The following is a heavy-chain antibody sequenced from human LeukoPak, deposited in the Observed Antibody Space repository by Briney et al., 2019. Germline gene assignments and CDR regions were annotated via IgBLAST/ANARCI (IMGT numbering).Heavy chain of an antibody. CDR3: ARQATSIVGATTNWFDP. CDR2: IIPILGIA. Sequence: SVKVSCEASGCTFSSYTISWVRQAPGQGLEWMGRIIPILGIANYAQKFQGRVTITADKSTSTAYMELSSLRSEDTAVYYCARQATSIVGATTNWFDPWGQGTLVTVSS. V-gene: IGHV1-69*02. J-gene: IGHJ5*02. D-gene: IGHD1-26*01. CDR1: GCTFSSYT.